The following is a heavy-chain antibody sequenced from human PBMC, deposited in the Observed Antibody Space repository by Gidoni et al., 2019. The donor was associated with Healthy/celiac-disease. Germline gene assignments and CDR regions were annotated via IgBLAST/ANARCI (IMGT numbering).Heavy chain of an antibody. CDR1: GFTFDDYA. CDR2: ISWNSGSI. J-gene: IGHJ6*02. V-gene: IGHV3-9*01. Sequence: EVQLVEFGGGLVQPGRSLRLSCAAAGFTFDDYAINWVRPGPGKGLEWVSGISWNSGSIGYADSVKGRFTISRDNAKNSLYLQMNSLRAEDTALYYCASQLRYCSGGSCYSEGMDVWGQGTTVTVSS. D-gene: IGHD2-15*01. CDR3: ASQLRYCSGGSCYSEGMDV.